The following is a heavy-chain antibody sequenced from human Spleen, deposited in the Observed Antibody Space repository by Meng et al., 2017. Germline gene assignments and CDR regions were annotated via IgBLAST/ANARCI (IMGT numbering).Heavy chain of an antibody. CDR3: ARLPYDILTGFPYYFDY. CDR1: GDSISSGGYF. Sequence: SETLSLTCTVSGDSISSGGYFWSWIRQHPGKGLEWIGHIYNSGSTYYNPSLKSRVTISVDTSKNQFSLKLSSVTAADTAVYYCARLPYDILTGFPYYFDYWGQGTLVTVSS. D-gene: IGHD3-9*01. J-gene: IGHJ4*02. CDR2: IYNSGST. V-gene: IGHV4-31*03.